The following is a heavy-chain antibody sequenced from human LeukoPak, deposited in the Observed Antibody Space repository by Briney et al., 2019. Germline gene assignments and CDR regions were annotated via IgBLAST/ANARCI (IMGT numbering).Heavy chain of an antibody. D-gene: IGHD6-13*01. CDR2: INSDGSST. V-gene: IGHV3-74*01. CDR3: AKEGYSRGYYSYYYMDV. J-gene: IGHJ6*03. Sequence: GSLRLSCAASGFTFSSYWMQWVRQVPGKGLVWVSSINSDGSSTNYADSVKGRFTISRDNSKNTLYVQMNSLRAEDTAVYYCAKEGYSRGYYSYYYMDVWGKGTTVTVSS. CDR1: GFTFSSYW.